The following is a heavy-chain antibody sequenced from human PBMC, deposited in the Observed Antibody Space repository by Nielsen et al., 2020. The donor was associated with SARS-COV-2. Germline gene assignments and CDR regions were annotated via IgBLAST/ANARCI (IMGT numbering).Heavy chain of an antibody. Sequence: GESLKISCAASGFTFSSYAMSWVRQAPGKGLEWVSAISGSGGSTYYADSVKGRFTISRDNSKNTLYLQMNSLRAEDTAVYYCARDRDLWFGELGDYWGQGTLVTVSS. V-gene: IGHV3-23*01. J-gene: IGHJ4*02. CDR3: ARDRDLWFGELGDY. D-gene: IGHD3-10*01. CDR2: ISGSGGST. CDR1: GFTFSSYA.